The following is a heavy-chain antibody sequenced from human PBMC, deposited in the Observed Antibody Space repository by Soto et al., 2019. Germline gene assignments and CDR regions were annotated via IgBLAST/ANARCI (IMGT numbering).Heavy chain of an antibody. CDR1: GFTFDSYS. Sequence: QVQLVESGGGVVQPGRSLRLSCAASGFTFDSYSMHWVRQAPGKGLEWVAVISSDGNNKYYADSVKGRFSIYRDNFNNMLYLKMRSMSVKVSAVFYCVKGILLMTVTMGVSWGQGNVVT. D-gene: IGHD3-10*01. V-gene: IGHV3-30*18. J-gene: IGHJ5*02. CDR3: VKGILLMTVTMGVS. CDR2: ISSDGNNK.